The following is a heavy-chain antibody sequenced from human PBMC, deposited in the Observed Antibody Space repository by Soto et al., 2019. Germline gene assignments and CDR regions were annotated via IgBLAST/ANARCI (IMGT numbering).Heavy chain of an antibody. CDR2: IVVGSGNT. CDR1: GFTFTSSA. D-gene: IGHD3-3*01. CDR3: AAHSSYYDFWIGYPQYYYYGMDV. Sequence: ASVKVSCKASGFTFTSSAVQWVRQARGQRLEWIGWIVVGSGNTNYAQKFQERVTITRDMSTSTAYMELSSLRSEDTAVYYCAAHSSYYDFWIGYPQYYYYGMDVLGQGTTVTVSS. V-gene: IGHV1-58*01. J-gene: IGHJ6*02.